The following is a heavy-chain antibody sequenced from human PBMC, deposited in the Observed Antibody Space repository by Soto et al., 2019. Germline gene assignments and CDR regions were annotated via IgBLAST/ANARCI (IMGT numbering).Heavy chain of an antibody. J-gene: IGHJ4*02. Sequence: SETLSLTCSVCGASIISNDWWIWIRQTPGKGLEWIGEIFHSGRTNYSPSFKSRVTISVDTSKSQFSLEMASVTAAGTAVYYCARANLRSGWTFDHWGQGSPVTVSS. CDR2: IFHSGRT. V-gene: IGHV4-4*02. CDR1: GASIISNDW. D-gene: IGHD6-19*01. CDR3: ARANLRSGWTFDH.